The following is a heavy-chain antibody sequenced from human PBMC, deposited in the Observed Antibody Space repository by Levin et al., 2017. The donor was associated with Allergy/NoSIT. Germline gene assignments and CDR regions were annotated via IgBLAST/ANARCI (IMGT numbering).Heavy chain of an antibody. D-gene: IGHD3-3*01. J-gene: IGHJ4*02. V-gene: IGHV4-59*01. CDR3: ARAGHYEPYKFDY. CDR2: IYYSGST. CDR1: GGSISSYY. Sequence: SETLSLTCTVSGGSISSYYWSWIRQPPGKGLEWIGYIYYSGSTNYNPSLKSRVTISVDTSKNQFSLKLSSVTATDTAVYYCARAGHYEPYKFDYWGQGTLVTVSS.